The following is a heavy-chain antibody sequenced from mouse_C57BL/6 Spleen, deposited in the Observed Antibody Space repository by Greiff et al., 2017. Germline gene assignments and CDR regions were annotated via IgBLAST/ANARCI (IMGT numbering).Heavy chain of an antibody. Sequence: QVQLKQSGAELVKPGASVKLSCKASGYTFTEYTIHWVKQRSGQGLEWIGWFYPGSGSIKYNEKFKDKATLTADKSSSTVYMELSRLTSEDSAVYCGARHGGDDYDPTYYFDYWGQGTTLTVSS. CDR1: GYTFTEYT. J-gene: IGHJ2*01. CDR3: ARHGGDDYDPTYYFDY. V-gene: IGHV1-62-2*01. CDR2: FYPGSGSI. D-gene: IGHD2-4*01.